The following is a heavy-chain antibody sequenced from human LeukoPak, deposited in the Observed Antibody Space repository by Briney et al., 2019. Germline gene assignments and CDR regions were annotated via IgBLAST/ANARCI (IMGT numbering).Heavy chain of an antibody. J-gene: IGHJ4*02. D-gene: IGHD4-17*01. Sequence: PSETLSLTCTVPFDSVSSNRYHWGWVRQSSGKGLEWIANLYHTGTTYYNPSLKSRVSMSVDPSKNQFSLKLTSVTAADTAVYYCARVHLVSVTSAYYFDYWGQGTLVTVSS. CDR2: LYHTGTT. CDR1: FDSVSSNRYH. V-gene: IGHV4-39*07. CDR3: ARVHLVSVTSAYYFDY.